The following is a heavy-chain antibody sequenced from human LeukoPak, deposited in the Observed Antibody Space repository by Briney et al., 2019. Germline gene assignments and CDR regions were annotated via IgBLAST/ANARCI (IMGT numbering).Heavy chain of an antibody. J-gene: IGHJ4*02. Sequence: PGGSLRLSCAASGFTFTNYWMNWVRQAPGKGLEWVSYISSSGTTIYYADSVKGRFTISRDNAKKSLYLQMNSLRAEDTAVYYCARQPTTSGTLYWGQGTLVTVSS. CDR3: ARQPTTSGTLY. V-gene: IGHV3-48*04. D-gene: IGHD3-10*01. CDR1: GFTFTNYW. CDR2: ISSSGTTI.